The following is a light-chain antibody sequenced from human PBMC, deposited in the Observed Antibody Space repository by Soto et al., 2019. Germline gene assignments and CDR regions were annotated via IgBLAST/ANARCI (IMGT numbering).Light chain of an antibody. Sequence: IQMTQSPSTLSSSLGDRVTITCRASQSISSWLAWYQQKPGKAPKLLIYKASSLESGVPSRFSGSGSGTEFTLTISSLQTDDFATYYCQQYNSYPWTFGQGTKWIS. CDR3: QQYNSYPWT. V-gene: IGKV1-5*03. CDR1: QSISSW. CDR2: KAS. J-gene: IGKJ1*01.